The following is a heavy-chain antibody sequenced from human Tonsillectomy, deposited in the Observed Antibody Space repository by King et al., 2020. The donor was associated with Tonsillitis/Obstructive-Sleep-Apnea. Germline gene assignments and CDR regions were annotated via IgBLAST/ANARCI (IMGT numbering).Heavy chain of an antibody. Sequence: VQLQQWGAGLLKPSETLSLPCAVYGGSFSGYYWSWIRQPPGKGLEWIGEINHSGSTNYNPSLKSRVTISVDTSKNQFSLKLSSVTAADTAVYYCASLTWFRELVHWGQGTLVTVSS. CDR2: INHSGST. D-gene: IGHD3-10*01. CDR1: GGSFSGYY. CDR3: ASLTWFRELVH. J-gene: IGHJ4*02. V-gene: IGHV4-34*01.